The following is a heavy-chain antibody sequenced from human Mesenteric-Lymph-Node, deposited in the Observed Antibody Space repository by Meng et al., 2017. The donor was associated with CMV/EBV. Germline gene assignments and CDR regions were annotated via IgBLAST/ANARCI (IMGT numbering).Heavy chain of an antibody. CDR3: AKDPSWELPGTYFHN. V-gene: IGHV3-30*02. D-gene: IGHD1-26*01. Sequence: GGSLRLSCVASGFMFTKYSMHWVRQAPGKGLEWVSFIRYDGTYEYYADSVKGRFTISRDYSKNTLYLQLNSLRAEDTALYYCAKDPSWELPGTYFHNWSQGTLVTVSS. CDR2: IRYDGTYE. J-gene: IGHJ4*02. CDR1: GFMFTKYS.